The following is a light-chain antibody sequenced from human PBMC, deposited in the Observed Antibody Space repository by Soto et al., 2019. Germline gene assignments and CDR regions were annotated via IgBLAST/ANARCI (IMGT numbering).Light chain of an antibody. CDR1: SSNLGAGYD. V-gene: IGLV1-40*01. J-gene: IGLJ3*02. CDR2: GNR. Sequence: QSVLTQPPSVSGAPGQRVTISCTGNSSNLGAGYDVHWYQQLPGTAPKLVISGNRNRPSGVPERFSGSMSGTAASLVFTGRQAEDEADYYCQAYDYSLTASVFCGGTALTVL. CDR3: QAYDYSLTASV.